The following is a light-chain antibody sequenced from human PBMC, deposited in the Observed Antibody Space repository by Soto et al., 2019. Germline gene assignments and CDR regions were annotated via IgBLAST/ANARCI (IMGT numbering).Light chain of an antibody. CDR2: EVN. V-gene: IGLV2-8*01. CDR3: SSDAGSRKV. J-gene: IGLJ1*01. CDR1: SSDVGGYNY. Sequence: QSALTQPPSASGSPGQSVAISCTGTSSDVGGYNYVSWYQQHPGKAPKLMIYEVNKRPSGVPDRFSGSKSGNTASLTVSGLQAEDEADYYCSSDAGSRKVFGTGTKLTGL.